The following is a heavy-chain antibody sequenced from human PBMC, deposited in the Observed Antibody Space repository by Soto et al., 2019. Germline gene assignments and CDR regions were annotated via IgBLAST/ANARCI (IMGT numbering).Heavy chain of an antibody. V-gene: IGHV1-18*01. CDR2: ISAYNGNT. CDR1: GYTFTSYG. J-gene: IGHJ6*02. Sequence: QVQLVQSGAEVKKPGASVKVSCKASGYTFTSYGISWVQQAPGQGLEWMGWISAYNGNTNYAQKLQGRVTMTTDTSTSTAYMELRSLRSDDTAVYYCARAWVRGVTHYYYGMDVWGQGTTVTVSS. D-gene: IGHD3-10*01. CDR3: ARAWVRGVTHYYYGMDV.